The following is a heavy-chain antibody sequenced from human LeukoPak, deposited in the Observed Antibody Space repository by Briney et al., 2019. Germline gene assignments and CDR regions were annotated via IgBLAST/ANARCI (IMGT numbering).Heavy chain of an antibody. Sequence: SETLSLTCTVSGGSISSSSYYWGWIRQPPGKGLEWIGSIYYSGSTYYNPSLKSRVTISVDTSKNQFSLKLSSVTAADTAVYYCAREFPNDCWGQGTLVTVSS. J-gene: IGHJ4*02. CDR2: IYYSGST. V-gene: IGHV4-39*07. CDR1: GGSISSSSYY. CDR3: AREFPNDC.